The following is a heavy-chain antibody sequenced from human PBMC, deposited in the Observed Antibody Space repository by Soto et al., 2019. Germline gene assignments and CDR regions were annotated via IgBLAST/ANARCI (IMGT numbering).Heavy chain of an antibody. Sequence: EVQLVESGGGLVQPGGSLRLSCAASGFTFSSYDMHWVRQPTGKRLEWVSAIATAGDTYYPGSVKGRFTISRENAKKSLFLQMNSLRAEDTAVYYCARSGGSGVWFDWYFDHWGRGTQVTVSS. J-gene: IGHJ2*01. CDR1: GFTFSSYD. CDR3: ARSGGSGVWFDWYFDH. CDR2: IATAGDT. V-gene: IGHV3-13*01. D-gene: IGHD3-10*01.